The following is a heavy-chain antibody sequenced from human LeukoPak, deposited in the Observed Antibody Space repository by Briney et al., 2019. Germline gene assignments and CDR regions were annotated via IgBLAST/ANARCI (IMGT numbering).Heavy chain of an antibody. CDR1: GYTFTSYG. Sequence: ASVKVSCKASGYTFTSYGISWVRQAPGQGLEWMGWISAYNGNTNYAQKLQGRVTMTTDTSTSTAYMELRSLRSEDTAVYYCAVGITMVRGVTSYYYYMDVWGKGTTVTISS. V-gene: IGHV1-18*01. J-gene: IGHJ6*03. D-gene: IGHD3-10*01. CDR2: ISAYNGNT. CDR3: AVGITMVRGVTSYYYYMDV.